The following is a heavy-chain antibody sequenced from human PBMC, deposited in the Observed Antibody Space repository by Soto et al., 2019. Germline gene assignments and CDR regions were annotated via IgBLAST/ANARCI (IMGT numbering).Heavy chain of an antibody. J-gene: IGHJ4*02. CDR2: IYHTGDT. Sequence: QLQLQESGSRLVKPFQTLSVTCAVSGASLSSGDYSLSWIRQPPGKDLEWIGYIYHTGDTYYNPSLKSRVNISVDKSKNQLSLKLSSVTAADTAVYYCARDLWGGVPQYWGQGLLVTVSS. V-gene: IGHV4-30-2*01. CDR1: GASLSSGDYS. D-gene: IGHD7-27*01. CDR3: ARDLWGGVPQY.